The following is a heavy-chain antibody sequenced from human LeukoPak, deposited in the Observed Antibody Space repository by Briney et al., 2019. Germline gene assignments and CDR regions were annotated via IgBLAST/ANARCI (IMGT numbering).Heavy chain of an antibody. D-gene: IGHD6-19*01. CDR2: IWNDGSNK. CDR3: ARDHHSSGWYWDFDY. CDR1: GFTFSSYG. J-gene: IGHJ4*02. Sequence: GGSLRLSCAASGFTFSSYGMRWVRQAPGKGLEWVALIWNDGSNKGYADSVKGRFTISRDNSKNTLYLQMNSLRAEDTAVYYCARDHHSSGWYWDFDYWGQGTLVTVSS. V-gene: IGHV3-33*01.